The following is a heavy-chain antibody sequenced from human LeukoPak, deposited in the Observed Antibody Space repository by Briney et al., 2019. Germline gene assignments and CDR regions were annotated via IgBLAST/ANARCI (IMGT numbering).Heavy chain of an antibody. Sequence: SETLSLTCTVSGGSISSYYWSWIRQPPGKGLEWIGEINHSGSTNYNPSLKSRVTISVDTSKNQFSLKLSSVTAADTAVYYCARGCGSSGYDYWGQGTLVTVSS. CDR2: INHSGST. CDR1: GGSISSYY. V-gene: IGHV4-34*01. D-gene: IGHD3-22*01. J-gene: IGHJ4*02. CDR3: ARGCGSSGYDY.